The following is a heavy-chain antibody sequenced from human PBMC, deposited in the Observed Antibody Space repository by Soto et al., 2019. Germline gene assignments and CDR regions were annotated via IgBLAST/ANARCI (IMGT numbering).Heavy chain of an antibody. V-gene: IGHV6-1*01. CDR2: TYYRSKWYN. Sequence: PSQTLSLTCAISGDSVSSNSAAWNWIRQSPSRGLEWLGRTYYRSKWYNDYAVSVKSRITINPDTSKNQFSLQLNSVTPEDTAVYYCAREGWLGELLSFDYYGMDVWGQGTTVTVYS. D-gene: IGHD3-10*01. J-gene: IGHJ6*02. CDR1: GDSVSSNSAA. CDR3: AREGWLGELLSFDYYGMDV.